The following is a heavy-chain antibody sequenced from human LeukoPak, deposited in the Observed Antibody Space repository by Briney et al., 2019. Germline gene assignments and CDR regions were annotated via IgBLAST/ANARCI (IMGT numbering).Heavy chain of an antibody. D-gene: IGHD3-10*01. V-gene: IGHV3-30-3*01. J-gene: IGHJ4*02. Sequence: GGSLRLSCAASGFTFSSYAMHWVRQAPGKGLEWVAVISYDGSNKYHADSVKGRFTISRDNSKNTLYLQMNSLRAEDTAVYYCARAVSSLLWFGESYYFDYWGQGTLVTVSS. CDR3: ARAVSSLLWFGESYYFDY. CDR1: GFTFSSYA. CDR2: ISYDGSNK.